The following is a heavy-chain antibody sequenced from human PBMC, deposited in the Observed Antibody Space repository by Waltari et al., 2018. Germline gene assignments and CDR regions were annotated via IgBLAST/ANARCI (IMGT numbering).Heavy chain of an antibody. Sequence: QVQLQQWGAGLLKPSETLSLTCAVHGGSFSGYYWSWIRQPPGKGLEWIGEINHSGSTNYNPSLKSRVTISVDTSKNQFSLKLSSVTAADTAVYYCARGVIVGATTGAFDIWGQGTMVTVSS. CDR3: ARGVIVGATTGAFDI. J-gene: IGHJ3*02. CDR2: INHSGST. V-gene: IGHV4-34*01. CDR1: GGSFSGYY. D-gene: IGHD1-26*01.